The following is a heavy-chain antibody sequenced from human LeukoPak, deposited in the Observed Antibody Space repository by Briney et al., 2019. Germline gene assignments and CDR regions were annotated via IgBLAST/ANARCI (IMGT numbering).Heavy chain of an antibody. CDR1: GYTFTSYG. CDR3: AREFEYSSSSGY. D-gene: IGHD6-6*01. CDR2: ISAYNGNT. J-gene: IGHJ4*02. V-gene: IGHV1-18*01. Sequence: GASVTVSCKASGYTFTSYGINWVRQAPGQGLEWMGWISAYNGNTKYAQKVQGRVTMTTDTSTSTAYMELRSLRSDDTAVYYCAREFEYSSSSGYWGQGTLVTVSS.